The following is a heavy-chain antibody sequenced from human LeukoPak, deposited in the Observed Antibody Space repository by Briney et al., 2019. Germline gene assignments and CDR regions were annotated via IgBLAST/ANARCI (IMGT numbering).Heavy chain of an antibody. CDR3: ANDEVGGHFEY. J-gene: IGHJ4*02. D-gene: IGHD3-16*01. CDR2: VNENGRET. V-gene: IGHV3-7*01. Sequence: GGSLRLSCAASGFAFRSLYMSWVREAPGRGEEWGANVNENGRETHYAHSVKGRLTISRDNAKNSVSQQMNNVRAGDTAVYYCANDEVGGHFEYWGERIVVTVSS. CDR1: GFAFRSLY.